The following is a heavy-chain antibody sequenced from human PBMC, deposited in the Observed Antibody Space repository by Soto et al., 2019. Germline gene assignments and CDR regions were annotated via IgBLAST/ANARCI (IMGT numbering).Heavy chain of an antibody. CDR2: IWNDGTKE. J-gene: IGHJ2*01. CDR3: VRGIPSQYSSNWLYWYFDL. CDR1: GFVYSTYA. Sequence: VQLVESGGGVVQPGRSLRLSCAASGFVYSTYAMHWVRLSPGKGLEWVALIWNDGTKEYYVDSVKGRFTISRDNSQNPLNLQMERLRAEDTAVYFCVRGIPSQYSSNWLYWYFDLWGRGTQVTVSS. D-gene: IGHD6-13*01. V-gene: IGHV3-33*01.